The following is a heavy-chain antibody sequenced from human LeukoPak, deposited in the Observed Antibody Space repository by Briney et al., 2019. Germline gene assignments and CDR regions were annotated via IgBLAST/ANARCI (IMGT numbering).Heavy chain of an antibody. J-gene: IGHJ4*02. V-gene: IGHV3-30*04. CDR1: GFTFSSYA. Sequence: GGSLRLSCAASGFTFSSYAMHWVRQAPGKGLEWVAVISYDGSNKYYADSVKGRFTISRDNSKNTLYLQTNSLRAEDTAVYYCAKDQADIVAKYYFDYWGQGTLVTVSS. CDR2: ISYDGSNK. D-gene: IGHD5-12*01. CDR3: AKDQADIVAKYYFDY.